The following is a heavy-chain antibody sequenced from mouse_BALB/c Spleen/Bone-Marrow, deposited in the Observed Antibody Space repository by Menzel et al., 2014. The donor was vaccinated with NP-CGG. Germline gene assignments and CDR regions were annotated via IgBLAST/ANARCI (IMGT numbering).Heavy chain of an antibody. CDR1: GYTFTSYI. J-gene: IGHJ4*01. D-gene: IGHD2-3*01. V-gene: IGHV1-14*01. CDR3: ARRWLPYAMDY. CDR2: INPYNDGT. Sequence: SGPELVKPGASVKMSCKASGYTFTSYIMHWVKQKPGQGLEWIGYINPYNDGTKYNEKFKGKATLTSDKSSSTAYMELSSLTSEDSAVYYCARRWLPYAMDYWSQGTSVTVSS.